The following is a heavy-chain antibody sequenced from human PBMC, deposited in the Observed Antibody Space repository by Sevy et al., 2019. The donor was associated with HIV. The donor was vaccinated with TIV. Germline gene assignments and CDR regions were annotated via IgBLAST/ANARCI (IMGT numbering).Heavy chain of an antibody. CDR2: ISDRSDTI. V-gene: IGHV3-48*01. CDR3: ARVRDRYCSGGSCYYGYFFDY. Sequence: GVSLRLSCAASGFIFSNYYMTWVRQAPGKGLEWVSYISDRSDTISYADSVKGRFTISRDNAKNALYLQMSSLRGEDTAVYYCARVRDRYCSGGSCYYGYFFDYWGQGTLVTVSS. CDR1: GFIFSNYY. D-gene: IGHD2-15*01. J-gene: IGHJ4*02.